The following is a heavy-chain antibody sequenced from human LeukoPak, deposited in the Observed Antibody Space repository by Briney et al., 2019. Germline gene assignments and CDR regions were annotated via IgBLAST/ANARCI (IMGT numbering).Heavy chain of an antibody. D-gene: IGHD2-15*01. CDR2: ISGSSGST. J-gene: IGHJ4*02. CDR3: ARDRNGLHDY. V-gene: IGHV3-23*01. Sequence: GGSLRLSCAASRFMFSNYVMNWVRQAPGKRLEWVSTISGSSGSTYYADSVKGRFTISRDNSKNTLYLEMNSLRAEDTAVYYCARDRNGLHDYWGQGTLVTVPS. CDR1: RFMFSNYV.